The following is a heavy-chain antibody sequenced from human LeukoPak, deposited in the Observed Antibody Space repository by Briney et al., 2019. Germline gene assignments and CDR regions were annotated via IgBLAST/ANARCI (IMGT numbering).Heavy chain of an antibody. CDR1: GFTFSNYG. CDR2: VSHDGGTK. J-gene: IGHJ1*01. CDR3: AKEPTSYSSGWYSQD. Sequence: GGSLRLSCAASGFTFSNYGMQWVRQAPGKGLEWLAVVSHDGGTKFYADSVKGRFTISRDNSKNTLDLEMYGLRTEDTAVYYCAKEPTSYSSGWYSQDWGQGTLVTVSS. D-gene: IGHD6-25*01. V-gene: IGHV3-30*18.